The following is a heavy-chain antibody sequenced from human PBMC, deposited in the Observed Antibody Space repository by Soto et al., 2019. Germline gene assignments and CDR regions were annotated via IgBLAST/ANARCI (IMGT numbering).Heavy chain of an antibody. CDR1: GFTFSSYA. D-gene: IGHD2-21*02. Sequence: GGSLRLSCAASGFTFSSYAMSWVRQAPGKGLEWVSSITGSGGYTYYADSVRGRFTISRDNSRSTLYLQMSSLRAEDTAVYFCAKAVVVTSIPFDYWGQGTLVTVSS. CDR2: ITGSGGYT. V-gene: IGHV3-23*01. J-gene: IGHJ4*02. CDR3: AKAVVVTSIPFDY.